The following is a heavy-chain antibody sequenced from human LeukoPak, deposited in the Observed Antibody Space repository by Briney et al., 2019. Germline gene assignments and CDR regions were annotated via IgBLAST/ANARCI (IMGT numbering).Heavy chain of an antibody. D-gene: IGHD2-2*01. V-gene: IGHV1-69*13. CDR3: ASRLYCSNTRCRNFPFAY. CDR1: GYTLTGYY. Sequence: GASVKVSCKASGYTLTGYYMHWVRQAPGQGLEWMGGIIPIFGIANYAQKFQDRVTITADESTSTAYMELSSLRSEDTAIYYCASRLYCSNTRCRNFPFAYWGQGTLVTVSS. CDR2: IIPIFGIA. J-gene: IGHJ4*02.